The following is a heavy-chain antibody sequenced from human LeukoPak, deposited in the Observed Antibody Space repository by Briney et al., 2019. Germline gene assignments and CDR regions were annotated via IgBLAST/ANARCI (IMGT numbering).Heavy chain of an antibody. CDR2: IGQDGSEK. J-gene: IGHJ4*02. CDR3: GRMIRGATGTI. Sequence: HAGGSLRLSCAASGFTFSSYWMSWVRQAPGKGLEWVANIGQDGSEKYYVDSVKGRFTISRDNAKNSLYLQMNSLRGDDTAVYYCGRMIRGATGTIWGQGTLVTVSS. V-gene: IGHV3-7*03. CDR1: GFTFSSYW. D-gene: IGHD1-1*01.